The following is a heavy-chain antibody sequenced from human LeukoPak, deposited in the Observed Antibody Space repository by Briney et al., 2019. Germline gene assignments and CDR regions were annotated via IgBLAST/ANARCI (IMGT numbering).Heavy chain of an antibody. CDR3: ARTANFAAGYYIDY. V-gene: IGHV3-21*01. CDR1: GFTFSDYT. J-gene: IGHJ4*02. D-gene: IGHD6-13*01. CDR2: ISGSSRHK. Sequence: GGSLRLSCAASGFTFSDYTRNWVRQAPGKGLEWVSSISGSSRHKYYADSVKGRFTISRDNAKNSLYLQMNSLRAEDTAVYYCARTANFAAGYYIDYWGQGTLVTVSS.